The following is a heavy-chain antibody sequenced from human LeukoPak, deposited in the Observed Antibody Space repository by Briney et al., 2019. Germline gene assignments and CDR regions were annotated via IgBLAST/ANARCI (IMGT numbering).Heavy chain of an antibody. J-gene: IGHJ4*02. Sequence: GGSLRLSCGASGFTFSNHNMNWVRQAPGKGLEWVSSINSRSNYIYYADSVKGRFTISRDNAKESLYLQMNSLRAEDTALYFCARDKVSVIPALDYWGQGTLVIVSS. CDR1: GFTFSNHN. D-gene: IGHD2/OR15-2a*01. CDR3: ARDKVSVIPALDY. V-gene: IGHV3-21*01. CDR2: INSRSNYI.